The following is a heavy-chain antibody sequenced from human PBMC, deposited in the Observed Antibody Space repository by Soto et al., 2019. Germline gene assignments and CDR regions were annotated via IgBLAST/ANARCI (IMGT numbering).Heavy chain of an antibody. Sequence: ASVKVSCKASGYTFTSYYMHWVRQAPGQGLEWMGIINPSGGSTSYAQKFQGRVTMTRDTSTSTVYMELSSLRSEDTAVYYCARDYGGKNIVVVSAYYMDVWGKGTTVTVSS. D-gene: IGHD2-2*01. CDR3: ARDYGGKNIVVVSAYYMDV. V-gene: IGHV1-46*03. CDR2: INPSGGST. CDR1: GYTFTSYY. J-gene: IGHJ6*03.